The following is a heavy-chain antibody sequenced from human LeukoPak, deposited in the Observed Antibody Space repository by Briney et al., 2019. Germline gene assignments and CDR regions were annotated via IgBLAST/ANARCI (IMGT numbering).Heavy chain of an antibody. CDR3: ARRDLAGSYFDY. CDR1: GYTFTTYW. D-gene: IGHD1-26*01. J-gene: IGHJ4*02. Sequence: GESLKISCPNSGYTFTTYWIGWVRQMPDNGLEWMGIIYPGDSDTKYSPSFQGQVTISADKSISTAYLQWSSLKASDTAMYYCARRDLAGSYFDYWGQGTLVAVSS. CDR2: IYPGDSDT. V-gene: IGHV5-51*01.